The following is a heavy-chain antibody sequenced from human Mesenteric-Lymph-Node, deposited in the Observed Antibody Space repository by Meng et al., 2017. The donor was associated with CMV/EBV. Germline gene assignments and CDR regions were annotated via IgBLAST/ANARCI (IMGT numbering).Heavy chain of an antibody. J-gene: IGHJ4*02. CDR3: AKDHWRFDY. Sequence: GESLKISCAASGFTFTNYAMSWVRRAPGKGLEWVSVIYATGSTTHYADSAKGRFTISRDTSRNTLYLQMNSLRAEDTAVYYCAKDHWRFDYWGQGTLVTVSS. CDR2: IYATGSTT. CDR1: GFTFTNYA. D-gene: IGHD1-1*01. V-gene: IGHV3-23*03.